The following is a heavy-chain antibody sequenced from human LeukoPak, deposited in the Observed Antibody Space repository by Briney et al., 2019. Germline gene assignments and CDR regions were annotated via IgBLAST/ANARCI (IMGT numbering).Heavy chain of an antibody. CDR3: ARDRRIAAAGVRYDY. J-gene: IGHJ4*02. V-gene: IGHV1-46*01. D-gene: IGHD6-13*01. Sequence: GASVKVSCKASGYTFTSYYMHWVRQAPGQGLEWMGIIDPSGGSTSYAQKFQGRVTMTRDMSTSTVYMELSSLRSEDTAVYYCARDRRIAAAGVRYDYWGQGTLVTVSS. CDR2: IDPSGGST. CDR1: GYTFTSYY.